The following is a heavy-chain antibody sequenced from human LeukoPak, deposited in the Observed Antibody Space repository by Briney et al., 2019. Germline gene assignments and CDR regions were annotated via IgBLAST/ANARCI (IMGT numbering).Heavy chain of an antibody. J-gene: IGHJ4*02. V-gene: IGHV4-59*01. CDR3: ARQYYYGSGSFYVGAYDF. CDR1: GGAITNYY. CDR2: IYYTGST. Sequence: SETLSLTCGVSGGAITNYYWNWIRQAPGKGLEWLGYIYYTGSTTYNPSVKSRITISLDTSKKQISLKLRSVTAADTAVYYCARQYYYGSGSFYVGAYDFWGQGTLVTVSS. D-gene: IGHD3-10*01.